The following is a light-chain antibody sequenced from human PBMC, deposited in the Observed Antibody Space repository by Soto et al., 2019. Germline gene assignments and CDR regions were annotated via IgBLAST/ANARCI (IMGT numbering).Light chain of an antibody. CDR3: QQRSNWPPT. CDR1: QAVNTR. CDR2: DAS. Sequence: EIVLTQSPATLSSFAGDRVTLSCRASQAVNTRLAWYQHKPGQPPRLLIYDASNRATGIPARFSGSGSGTDFTLTISSLEPEDFAVYYCQQRSNWPPTFGQGTRLEI. J-gene: IGKJ5*01. V-gene: IGKV3-11*01.